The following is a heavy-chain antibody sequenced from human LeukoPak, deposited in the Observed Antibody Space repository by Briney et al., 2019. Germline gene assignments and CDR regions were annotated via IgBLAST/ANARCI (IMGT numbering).Heavy chain of an antibody. D-gene: IGHD2-2*01. V-gene: IGHV4-59*08. J-gene: IGHJ5*01. CDR2: VYYSGST. CDR1: GDSFSNYY. Sequence: SETLSLTCSVSGDSFSNYYWTWIRQPPGKGLEWIGYVYYSGSTNYNPSLKTRLHLSVDTSKNRFSLKLSSVTAADTAVYYCASSPRLTTSWFLFDSWGHGTLVTFSS. CDR3: ASSPRLTTSWFLFDS.